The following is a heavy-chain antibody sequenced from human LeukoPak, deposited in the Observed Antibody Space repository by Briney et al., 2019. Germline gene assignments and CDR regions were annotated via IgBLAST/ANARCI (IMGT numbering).Heavy chain of an antibody. CDR3: AREYCSGGSCYNDAFDI. V-gene: IGHV3-21*01. CDR1: GFTFSSYS. D-gene: IGHD2-15*01. CDR2: ISSSSSYI. Sequence: GGTLRLSCAASGFTFSSYSMNWVRQAPGKGLEWVSSISSSSSYIYYADSVKGRFTISRDNAKNSLYLQMNSLRAEDTAVYYCAREYCSGGSCYNDAFDIWGQGTMVTVSS. J-gene: IGHJ3*02.